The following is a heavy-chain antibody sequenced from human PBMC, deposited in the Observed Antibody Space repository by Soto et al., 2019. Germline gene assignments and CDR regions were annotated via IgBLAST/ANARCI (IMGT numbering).Heavy chain of an antibody. CDR2: INHSGST. Sequence: QVQLQQWGAGLLKPSETLSLTCVVYRGSLSGYYWSWIRQPPGKGLEWIGEINHSGSTHYSPSLKSRVTMSVDTSKNHVAVKLTSVTAADTATYYCARVPLRGTSSYYMDVWSTGTTVTVSS. CDR3: ARVPLRGTSSYYMDV. J-gene: IGHJ6*03. CDR1: RGSLSGYY. V-gene: IGHV4-34*02. D-gene: IGHD1-1*01.